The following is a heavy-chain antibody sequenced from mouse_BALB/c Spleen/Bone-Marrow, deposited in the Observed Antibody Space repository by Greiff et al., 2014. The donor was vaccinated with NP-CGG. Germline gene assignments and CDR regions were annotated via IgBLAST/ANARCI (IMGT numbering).Heavy chain of an antibody. V-gene: IGHV5-4*02. CDR2: ISDGGSYT. CDR3: ARDRGVQGYAMDY. J-gene: IGHJ4*01. D-gene: IGHD2-14*01. CDR1: GFTFSDYY. Sequence: DVQLVESGGGLVKPGGPLKLSCAASGFTFSDYYMYWVRQTPEKRLEWVATISDGGSYTYYPDSVKGRFTISRDIAKNNLYLQMSSLKSEDTAMYYCARDRGVQGYAMDYWGQGTSVTVSS.